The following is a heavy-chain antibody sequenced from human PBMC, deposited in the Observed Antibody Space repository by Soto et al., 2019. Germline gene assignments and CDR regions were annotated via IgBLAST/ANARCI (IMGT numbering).Heavy chain of an antibody. J-gene: IGHJ6*02. Sequence: EVQLVESGGALVQPGGSLRLSCAASGFTFSNYWIHWVRQVPGKGLVWVSRINSDGSSTTYADSVRGRFTISRDNAKNMVYLQLNSLRLGDTAVFYCARSLGIGYYGSGIYGYYGLDVWGQGTTVTVSS. D-gene: IGHD3-10*01. CDR1: GFTFSNYW. CDR2: INSDGSST. V-gene: IGHV3-74*03. CDR3: ARSLGIGYYGSGIYGYYGLDV.